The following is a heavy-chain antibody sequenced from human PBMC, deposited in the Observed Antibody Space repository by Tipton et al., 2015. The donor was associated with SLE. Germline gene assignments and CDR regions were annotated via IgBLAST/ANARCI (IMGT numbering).Heavy chain of an antibody. D-gene: IGHD6-13*01. CDR3: ARDLYRSPGVFDY. Sequence: TLSLTCTVSGGSISSYYWSWFRQPPGKGLEWIGFIYYSGSTNYNPSLKSRVTISVDTSKNQFSLKLSSVTAADTAVYYCARDLYRSPGVFDYWGQGTLVTVSS. CDR1: GGSISSYY. CDR2: IYYSGST. V-gene: IGHV4-59*01. J-gene: IGHJ4*02.